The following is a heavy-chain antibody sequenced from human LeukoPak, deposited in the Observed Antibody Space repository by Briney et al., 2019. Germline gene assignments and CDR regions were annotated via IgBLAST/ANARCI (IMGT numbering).Heavy chain of an antibody. CDR1: GGSFSGYY. D-gene: IGHD3-10*01. Sequence: SETLSLTCAVYGGSFSGYYWSWIRQPPGKGLEWIGEINHSGSTNYNPSRKSRVTISVDTSKNQFSLKLSSVTAADTAVYYCARGKVRGVIVRGRNWFDPWGQGTLVTVSS. J-gene: IGHJ5*02. CDR3: ARGKVRGVIVRGRNWFDP. CDR2: INHSGST. V-gene: IGHV4-34*01.